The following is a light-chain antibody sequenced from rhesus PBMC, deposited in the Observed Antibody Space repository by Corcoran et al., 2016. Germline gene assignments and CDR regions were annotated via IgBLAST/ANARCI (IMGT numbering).Light chain of an antibody. Sequence: DIQMTQSPSSLSASVGDRVTITCRASQGITNDLAWYQQQPGEAPKLLIYEASSLQSGITSRFSGIGTGTDFTLTISILQSEDFATYYCQHYYSTPRTFGQGTKVEIK. CDR2: EAS. J-gene: IGKJ1*01. CDR3: QHYYSTPRT. CDR1: QGITND. V-gene: IGKV1-25*01.